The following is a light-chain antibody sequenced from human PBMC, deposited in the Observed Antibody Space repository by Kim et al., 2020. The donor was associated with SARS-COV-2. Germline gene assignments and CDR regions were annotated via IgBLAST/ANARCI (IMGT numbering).Light chain of an antibody. V-gene: IGKV1-39*01. Sequence: DIQMTQSPSSLSASVGDRVTITCRASQSISSYLNWYQQKPGKAPKLLIYAASSLQSGVPSRFSGSGSGTDFTLTISSLQPGDFATYYCHQSYSTLRTFGQGTKVDIK. CDR2: AAS. J-gene: IGKJ1*01. CDR1: QSISSY. CDR3: HQSYSTLRT.